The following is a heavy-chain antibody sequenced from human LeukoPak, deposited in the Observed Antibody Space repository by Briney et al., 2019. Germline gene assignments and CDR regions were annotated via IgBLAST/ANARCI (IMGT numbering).Heavy chain of an antibody. CDR2: INGSGGST. CDR3: AKGGSGPVFGDRSGGSCYFDY. V-gene: IGHV3-23*01. CDR1: GFTFSSYA. Sequence: PGGSLRLSCAASGFTFSSYAMSWVRQARGKGLEWVSAINGSGGSTYYADSVKGRLTISRDNSKNTLYLQMNSLRAEDTAVYYCAKGGSGPVFGDRSGGSCYFDYWGQGTLVTVSS. J-gene: IGHJ4*02. D-gene: IGHD2-15*01.